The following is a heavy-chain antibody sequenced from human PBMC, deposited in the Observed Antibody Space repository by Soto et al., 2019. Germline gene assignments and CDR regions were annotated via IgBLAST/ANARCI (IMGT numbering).Heavy chain of an antibody. CDR3: ARGISMVVVITPPGIDV. CDR1: GFTFSDYY. D-gene: IGHD3-22*01. Sequence: QVQLVESGGSLVKPGGSLRLSCAASGFTFSDYYMSWIRQAPGKGLEWVSYISDSGSSIYYADSVKGRFTISRDNAKNSFSLQMNSLRAEDTAVYYCARGISMVVVITPPGIDVWGQGTTVTVSS. J-gene: IGHJ6*02. V-gene: IGHV3-11*01. CDR2: ISDSGSSI.